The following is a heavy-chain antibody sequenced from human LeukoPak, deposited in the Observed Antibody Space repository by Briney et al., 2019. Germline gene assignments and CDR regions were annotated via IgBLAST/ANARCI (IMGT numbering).Heavy chain of an antibody. CDR1: GGSISSSSYY. CDR2: IYYSGST. J-gene: IGHJ5*02. D-gene: IGHD2-2*01. Sequence: SETLSLTCTVSGGSISSSSYYWGWLRQPPGKGLEWIGSIYYSGSTYYNPSLKSRVTISVDTSRNQFSLKLSSVTAADTAMYYCARSKAHLSTSWYGTWFDPWGQGTLVTVSS. V-gene: IGHV4-39*01. CDR3: ARSKAHLSTSWYGTWFDP.